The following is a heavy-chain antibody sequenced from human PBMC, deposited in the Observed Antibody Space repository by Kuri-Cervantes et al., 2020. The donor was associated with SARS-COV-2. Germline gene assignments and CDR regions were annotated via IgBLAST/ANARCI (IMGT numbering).Heavy chain of an antibody. J-gene: IGHJ6*02. V-gene: IGHV1-69*02. D-gene: IGHD2-15*01. CDR2: INLMIDFA. CDR3: ARGHCISVICVTAYPLDV. Sequence: SVKVSCKASGGTFYSSSITWVRQAPGQGLQWMGWINLMIDFANYAQKVQGRVTITADKSTRTTYTELSSLTSEDTAVYYCARGHCISVICVTAYPLDVWGQGTPVTVSS. CDR1: GGTFYSSS.